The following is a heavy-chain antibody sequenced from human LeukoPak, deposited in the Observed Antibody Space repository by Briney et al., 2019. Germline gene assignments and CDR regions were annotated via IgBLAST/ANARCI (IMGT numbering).Heavy chain of an antibody. J-gene: IGHJ3*02. Sequence: PGGSLRLSCAASGFTVSSNYMSWVRQAPGKGLEWVSVIYSGGSTCYADSVKGRFTISRDNSKNTLYLQMNSLRAEDTAVYYCARVALDAFDIWGQGTMVTVSS. CDR1: GFTVSSNY. CDR3: ARVALDAFDI. V-gene: IGHV3-53*01. CDR2: IYSGGST.